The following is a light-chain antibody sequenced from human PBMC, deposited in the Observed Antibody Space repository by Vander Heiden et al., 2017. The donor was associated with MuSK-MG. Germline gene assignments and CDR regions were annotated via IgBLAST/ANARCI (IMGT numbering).Light chain of an antibody. J-gene: IGKJ1*01. CDR3: LQDYNYPWT. Sequence: AIQRTQSPSSLSASVGDRVTITCRASQGIRNDLGWYQQKPRKAPKLLIYAASSLQSGFPSRFSGSGSGTDFTLTISSLQPEDFATYYCLQDYNYPWTFGQGTKVEIK. CDR1: QGIRND. V-gene: IGKV1-6*01. CDR2: AAS.